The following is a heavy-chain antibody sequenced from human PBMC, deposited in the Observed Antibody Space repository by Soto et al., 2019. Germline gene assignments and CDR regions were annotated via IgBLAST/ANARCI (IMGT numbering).Heavy chain of an antibody. CDR2: ISETGSHT. CDR1: GFTFTDYH. J-gene: IGHJ4*02. Sequence: GGSLRLSCEASGFTFTDYHMSWIRQAPGKGLEWVALISETGSHTAYAESVKGRFTISRDNARPSVFLQMNSLRSDDTAVYFFARSLRATSPLTFWGQGTPVTVSS. CDR3: ARSLRATSPLTF. D-gene: IGHD7-27*01. V-gene: IGHV3-11*06.